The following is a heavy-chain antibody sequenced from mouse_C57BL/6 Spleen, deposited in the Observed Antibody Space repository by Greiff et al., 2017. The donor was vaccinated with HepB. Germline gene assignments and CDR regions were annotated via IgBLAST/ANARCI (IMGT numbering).Heavy chain of an antibody. CDR2: IDPNSGGT. CDR1: GYTFTSYW. V-gene: IGHV1-72*01. D-gene: IGHD1-1*01. Sequence: VQLQQPGAELVKPGASVKLSCKASGYTFTSYWMHWVKQRPGRGLEWIGRIDPNSGGTKYNEKLKSKATLTVDKPSSTAYMQLSRLTSEESAVYYCAREGDYGSSHWYFDVWGTGTTVTVSS. CDR3: AREGDYGSSHWYFDV. J-gene: IGHJ1*03.